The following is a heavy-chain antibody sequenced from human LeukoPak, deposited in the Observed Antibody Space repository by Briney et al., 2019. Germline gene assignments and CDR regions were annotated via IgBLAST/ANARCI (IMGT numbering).Heavy chain of an antibody. CDR3: AREGRVAVARRYAFDI. CDR1: GYSISSGYY. J-gene: IGHJ3*02. CDR2: IYHSGST. V-gene: IGHV4-38-2*02. Sequence: SETLSLTCAVSGYSISSGYYWGWIRQPPGKGLEWIGSIYHSGSTYYNPSLKSRVTISVDTSKHQFSLKLSSVTAADTAVYYCAREGRVAVARRYAFDIWGQGTMVTVSS. D-gene: IGHD6-19*01.